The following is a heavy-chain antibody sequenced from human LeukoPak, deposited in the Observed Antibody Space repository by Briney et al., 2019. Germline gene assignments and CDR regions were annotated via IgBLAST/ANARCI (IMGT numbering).Heavy chain of an antibody. Sequence: GRSLRLSCAASGFTFSSYAMHWVRQAPGKGLEWVAVISYDGSNKYYADSVKGRFTISRDNSKNTLYLQMNSLRAEDTAVYYCARGPLLWFGEAYYYGMDVWGQGTTVTVSS. CDR2: ISYDGSNK. D-gene: IGHD3-10*01. CDR3: ARGPLLWFGEAYYYGMDV. V-gene: IGHV3-30*04. J-gene: IGHJ6*02. CDR1: GFTFSSYA.